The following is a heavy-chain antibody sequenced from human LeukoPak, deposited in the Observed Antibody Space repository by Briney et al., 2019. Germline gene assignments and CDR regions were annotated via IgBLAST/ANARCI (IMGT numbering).Heavy chain of an antibody. Sequence: PGGTLRLSCAASGFTFSSYAMSWVRQAPGKGLEWVSAISGSGGSTYYADFVKGRFTISRDNSKNTLYLQMNSLRAEDTAVYYCATGELTYYDYVWGSYRNDYWGQGTLVTVSS. CDR3: ATGELTYYDYVWGSYRNDY. V-gene: IGHV3-23*01. D-gene: IGHD3-16*02. CDR1: GFTFSSYA. J-gene: IGHJ4*02. CDR2: ISGSGGST.